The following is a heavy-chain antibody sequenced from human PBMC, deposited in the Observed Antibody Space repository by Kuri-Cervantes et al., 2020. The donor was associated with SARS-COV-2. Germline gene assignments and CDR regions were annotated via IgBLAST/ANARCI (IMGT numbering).Heavy chain of an antibody. CDR1: GSTFSSYS. Sequence: GESLKISCAASGSTFSSYSMNWVRQAPGKGLEWVSSISSSSSYIYYADSVKGRFTISRDNAKNSLYLQMNSLRAEDKAVYYCARARTIAAHPENWFDPWGQGTLVTVSS. V-gene: IGHV3-21*01. J-gene: IGHJ5*02. CDR2: ISSSSSYI. CDR3: ARARTIAAHPENWFDP. D-gene: IGHD6-6*01.